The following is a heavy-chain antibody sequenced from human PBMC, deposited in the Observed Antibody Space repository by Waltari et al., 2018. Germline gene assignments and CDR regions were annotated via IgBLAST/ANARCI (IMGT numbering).Heavy chain of an antibody. Sequence: QVQLQQWGAGLLKPSETLSLTCAVYGGSFSGYYWSWIRQPPGKGLEWIGEINHSGSTNYSPSLKSRVTISVDTSKNQFSLKLSSVTAADTAVYYCARGATEKGGYDYGWGQGTLVTVSS. CDR2: INHSGST. J-gene: IGHJ4*02. CDR3: ARGATEKGGYDYG. D-gene: IGHD5-12*01. V-gene: IGHV4-34*01. CDR1: GGSFSGYY.